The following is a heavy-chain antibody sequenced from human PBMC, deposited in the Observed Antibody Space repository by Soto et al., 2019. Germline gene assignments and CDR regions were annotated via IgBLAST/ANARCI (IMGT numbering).Heavy chain of an antibody. V-gene: IGHV4-39*01. CDR2: IYYSGST. CDR1: GGSISSSSYY. Sequence: SETLSLTCTVSGGSISSSSYYWGWIRQPPGKGLEWIGSIYYSGSTYYNPSLKSRVTISVDTSKNQFSLKLSSVTAADTAVYYCARRTYSSSSYYYYYMDVWGKGTTVTVSS. J-gene: IGHJ6*03. D-gene: IGHD6-6*01. CDR3: ARRTYSSSSYYYYYMDV.